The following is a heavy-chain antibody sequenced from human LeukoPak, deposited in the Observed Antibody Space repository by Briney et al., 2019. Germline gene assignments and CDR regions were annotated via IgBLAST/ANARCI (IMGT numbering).Heavy chain of an antibody. V-gene: IGHV3-21*04. D-gene: IGHD6-19*01. CDR3: AKDRDPAVAGTGIFDY. Sequence: PGGSLRLSCAASGFTFSSYSMNWVRQAPGKGLEWVSSISSSSSYIYYADSVKGRFTISRDNAKNSLYLQMNSLRAEDTAVYYCAKDRDPAVAGTGIFDYWGQGTLVTVSS. J-gene: IGHJ4*02. CDR1: GFTFSSYS. CDR2: ISSSSSYI.